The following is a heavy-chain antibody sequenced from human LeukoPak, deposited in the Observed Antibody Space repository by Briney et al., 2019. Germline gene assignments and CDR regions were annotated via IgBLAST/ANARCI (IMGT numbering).Heavy chain of an antibody. CDR2: ISGSGGST. CDR3: AKDGKDVRYYYDSSGYWFDY. D-gene: IGHD3-22*01. Sequence: GGSLRHSCAASGFTFSSYAMSWVRQAPGKGLEWVSAISGSGGSTYYADSVKGRFTISRDNSKNTLYLQVNSLRAEDTAVYYCAKDGKDVRYYYDSSGYWFDYWGQGTLVTVSS. J-gene: IGHJ4*02. CDR1: GFTFSSYA. V-gene: IGHV3-23*01.